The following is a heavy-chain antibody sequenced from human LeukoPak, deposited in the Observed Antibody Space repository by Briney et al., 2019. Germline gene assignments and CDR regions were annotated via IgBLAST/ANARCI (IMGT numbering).Heavy chain of an antibody. CDR2: ISAYNGNT. Sequence: GASVKVSCKASDYTFTSYGISWVRQAPGQGLEWMGWISAYNGNTNYAQKLQGRVTMTTDTSTSTAYMELRSLRSDDTAVYYCARDRRDNWKFPGDYMDVWGKGTTVTVSS. D-gene: IGHD1-20*01. J-gene: IGHJ6*03. V-gene: IGHV1-18*01. CDR3: ARDRRDNWKFPGDYMDV. CDR1: DYTFTSYG.